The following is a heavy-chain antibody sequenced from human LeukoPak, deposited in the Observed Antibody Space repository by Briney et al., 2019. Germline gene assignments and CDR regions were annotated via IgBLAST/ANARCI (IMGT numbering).Heavy chain of an antibody. Sequence: GGSLRLSCTASGFTFGDYAMNWVRQAPGKGLEWVGFIRSKAYGGTTEYAASVKGRFTISRDDSKSIAYLQMNSLKTEDTAVYYCTRIHYNWFDPWGQGTLVTVSS. J-gene: IGHJ5*02. CDR3: TRIHYNWFDP. V-gene: IGHV3-49*04. CDR2: IRSKAYGGTT. CDR1: GFTFGDYA.